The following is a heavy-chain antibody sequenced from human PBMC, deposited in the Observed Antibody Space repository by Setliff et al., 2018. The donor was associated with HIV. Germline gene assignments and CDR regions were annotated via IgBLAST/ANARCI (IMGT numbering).Heavy chain of an antibody. CDR3: ARGAYNWNYRKIGGAFDI. CDR2: IYTSGST. CDR1: SDSITNNSYY. Sequence: SETLSLTCTVSSDSITNNSYYWSWIRQPAGKGLEWIGRIYTSGSTNYNPSLKSRVTISVDTSKNQFSLKLSSVTAADTAVYYCARGAYNWNYRKIGGAFDIWGQGTMVTVSS. V-gene: IGHV4-61*02. D-gene: IGHD1-7*01. J-gene: IGHJ3*02.